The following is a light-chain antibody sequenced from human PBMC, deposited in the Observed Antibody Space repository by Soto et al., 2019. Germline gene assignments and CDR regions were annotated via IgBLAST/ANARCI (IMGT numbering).Light chain of an antibody. Sequence: DIQMTQSPSTLSSSVGDRVTITCRASQSISRGLAWYQQKPGKAPKLLIYKASTLKSGVPSRFSGSGSGTEFTLTISSLQPDDFATYYCQHYKSYSEAFGQGTKVDIK. CDR3: QHYKSYSEA. J-gene: IGKJ1*01. V-gene: IGKV1-5*03. CDR1: QSISRG. CDR2: KAS.